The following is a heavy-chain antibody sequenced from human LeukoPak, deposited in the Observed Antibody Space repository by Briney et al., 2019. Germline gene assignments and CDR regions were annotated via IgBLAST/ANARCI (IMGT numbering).Heavy chain of an antibody. D-gene: IGHD3-3*01. CDR3: AKSFWSDKYYCYYMDV. CDR2: ISGSGGTT. J-gene: IGHJ6*03. CDR1: GFPFSSYV. Sequence: PGGSLSLSCAASGFPFSSYVMSWVRQAPGKGLQWVSAISGSGGTTYYADSVKGRFTISRDNSKNTLYLQMNSLRAEDTAVYYCAKSFWSDKYYCYYMDVWGKGTTVTVSS. V-gene: IGHV3-23*01.